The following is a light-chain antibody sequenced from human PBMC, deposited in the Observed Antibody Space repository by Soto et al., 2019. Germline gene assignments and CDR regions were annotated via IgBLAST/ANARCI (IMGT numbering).Light chain of an antibody. J-gene: IGLJ1*01. Sequence: VLAQPASVSGSPGQSITISCTGTSSDVVGYNYVSWYQQHPGKAPKFMIYDVSNRPSGVSNRFSGSKSGNTASLTISGLQAEDEADYYCSSYTTSNTRQIVFGTGTQLTVL. CDR3: SSYTTSNTRQIV. CDR2: DVS. CDR1: SSDVVGYNY. V-gene: IGLV2-14*01.